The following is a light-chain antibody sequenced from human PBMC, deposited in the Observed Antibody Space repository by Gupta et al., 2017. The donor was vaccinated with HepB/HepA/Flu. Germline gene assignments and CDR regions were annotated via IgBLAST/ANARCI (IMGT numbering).Light chain of an antibody. CDR3: QAWDSSTGVI. Sequence: YELPQPPSVSVSPGQTASITCPGDKLGDKNVCWYQQKPGQSPVLVIYQDSKRPSGIPERFSGSNSGNTATLTISGTQAMDEADYYCQAWDSSTGVIFGGGTKLTVL. J-gene: IGLJ2*01. V-gene: IGLV3-1*01. CDR2: QDS. CDR1: KLGDKN.